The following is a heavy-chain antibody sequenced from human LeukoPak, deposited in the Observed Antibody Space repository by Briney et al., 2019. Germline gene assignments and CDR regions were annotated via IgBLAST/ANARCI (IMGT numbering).Heavy chain of an antibody. J-gene: IGHJ4*02. CDR2: INPSGGST. CDR1: GYTFTSYG. Sequence: ASVKVSCKASGYTFTSYGISWVRQAPGQGLEWMGIINPSGGSTSYAQKFQGRVTMTRDTSTSTVYMELSSLRSEDTAVYYCARDYGGNSEGDYWGQGTLVTVSS. V-gene: IGHV1-46*01. D-gene: IGHD4-23*01. CDR3: ARDYGGNSEGDY.